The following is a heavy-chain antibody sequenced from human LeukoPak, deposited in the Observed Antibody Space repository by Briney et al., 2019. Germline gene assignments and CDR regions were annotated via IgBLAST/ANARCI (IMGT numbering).Heavy chain of an antibody. CDR2: ISGNGAGT. J-gene: IGHJ4*02. CDR1: GFTFSRNA. CDR3: AKDANYFHSGSYLIPFDF. Sequence: GGSLRLSCAASGFTFSRNAMNWVRQAPGKGLEWAASISGNGAGTYYADSVKGRFNISRDNSKNTLYLQMNSLRTEDTAVYYCAKDANYFHSGSYLIPFDFWGQGTLVTVSS. D-gene: IGHD1-26*01. V-gene: IGHV3-23*01.